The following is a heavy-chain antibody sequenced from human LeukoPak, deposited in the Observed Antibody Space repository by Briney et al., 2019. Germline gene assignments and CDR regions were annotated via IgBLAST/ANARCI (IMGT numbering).Heavy chain of an antibody. J-gene: IGHJ6*02. CDR2: ISYDGSNK. Sequence: GSLRLSCAASGFTFSSYAMHWVRQAPGKGLEWVAVISYDGSNKYYADSVKGRFTISRDNSKNTLYLQMNSLRAEDTAVYYCARDYGDYGAYGMDVWGQGTTVTVSS. V-gene: IGHV3-30*04. CDR3: ARDYGDYGAYGMDV. CDR1: GFTFSSYA. D-gene: IGHD4-17*01.